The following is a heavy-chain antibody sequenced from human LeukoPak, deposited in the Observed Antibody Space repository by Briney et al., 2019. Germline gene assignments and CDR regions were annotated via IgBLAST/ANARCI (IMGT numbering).Heavy chain of an antibody. Sequence: PGGSLRLSCAASGFTFSSYAMSWVRQAPGKGLEWVSYISRSGSSIYYADSVKGRFTISRDNAKNSLYLQMSSLRAEDTSVYYCARLPSYCSSTSCLDYWGQGTLVTVSS. CDR3: ARLPSYCSSTSCLDY. V-gene: IGHV3-48*03. CDR2: ISRSGSSI. D-gene: IGHD2-2*01. CDR1: GFTFSSYA. J-gene: IGHJ4*02.